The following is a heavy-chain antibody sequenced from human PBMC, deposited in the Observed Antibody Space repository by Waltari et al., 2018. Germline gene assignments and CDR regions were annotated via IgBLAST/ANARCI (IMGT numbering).Heavy chain of an antibody. CDR1: GYTFSNYG. Sequence: QVQVLQSGAEVKKPGASVKVSCKASGYTFSNYGSTWVRQAPGQGLECMGWISGYNGNTKYAQTVQDRVTMTTDTSTGTAYLDLRSLRSDDTAVYYCARARYYYDPGAFEIWGQGTTVVVSS. CDR3: ARARYYYDPGAFEI. D-gene: IGHD3-22*01. CDR2: ISGYNGNT. V-gene: IGHV1-18*01. J-gene: IGHJ3*02.